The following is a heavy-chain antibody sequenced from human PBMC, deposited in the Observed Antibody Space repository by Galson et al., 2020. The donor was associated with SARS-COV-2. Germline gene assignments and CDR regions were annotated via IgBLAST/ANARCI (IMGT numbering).Heavy chain of an antibody. D-gene: IGHD4-17*01. J-gene: IGHJ4*02. CDR2: INHSGST. CDR3: ARGFYGDSSL. CDR1: GGSFSGYY. V-gene: IGHV4-34*01. Sequence: SETLSLTCAVYGGSFSGYYWSWIRQPPGKGLEWIGEINHSGSTNYNPSLKSRVTISVDTSKNQFSLKLSSVTAADTAVYYCARGFYGDSSLWGQGTLVTVSS.